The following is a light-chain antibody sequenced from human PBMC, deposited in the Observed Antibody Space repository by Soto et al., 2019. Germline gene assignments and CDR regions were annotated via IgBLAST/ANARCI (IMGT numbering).Light chain of an antibody. Sequence: EIVLTQSPGTLSLSPGERATLSCRASQSVSSSYLAWYQQKPGRAPRLLIYGASSRATGIPDRFSGSGSGTDFTLTISSLEPNDFPLYSCQHYCYSPPYTFGQPTTLEIK. CDR1: QSVSSSY. J-gene: IGKJ2*01. V-gene: IGKV3-20*01. CDR3: QHYCYSPPYT. CDR2: GAS.